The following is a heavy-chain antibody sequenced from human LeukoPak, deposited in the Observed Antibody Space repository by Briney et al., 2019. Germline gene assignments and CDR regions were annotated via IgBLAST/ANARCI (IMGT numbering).Heavy chain of an antibody. CDR2: INHSGST. J-gene: IGHJ4*02. D-gene: IGHD3-22*01. V-gene: IGHV4-34*01. CDR3: ARGHGEYYYDSSGYYLFG. CDR1: GGSFSGYY. Sequence: PSETLSLTCAVYGGSFSGYYWSWIRQPPGKGLEWIGEINHSGSTNYNPSLKSRVTISVDTSKNQFSLKLSSVTAADTAVYYCARGHGEYYYDSSGYYLFGWGQGTLVTVYS.